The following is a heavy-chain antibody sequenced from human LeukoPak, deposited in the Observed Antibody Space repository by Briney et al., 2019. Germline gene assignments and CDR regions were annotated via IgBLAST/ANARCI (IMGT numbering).Heavy chain of an antibody. CDR1: GYTFTGYY. V-gene: IGHV1-2*02. D-gene: IGHD5-12*01. J-gene: IGHJ4*02. Sequence: ASVKVSCKASGYTFTGYYMHWVRQAPGQGLGWMGWINPNSGGTNYAQKFQGRVTMTRDTSISTAYMELSRLRSDDTAVYYCARVLYSGYDFAYWGQGTLVTVSS. CDR2: INPNSGGT. CDR3: ARVLYSGYDFAY.